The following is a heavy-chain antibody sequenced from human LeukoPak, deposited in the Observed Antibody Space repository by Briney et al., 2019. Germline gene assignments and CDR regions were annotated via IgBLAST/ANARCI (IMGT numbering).Heavy chain of an antibody. V-gene: IGHV3-48*04. J-gene: IGHJ6*04. CDR1: GFTFSNYG. Sequence: GGSLRPSCAASGFTFSNYGMHWVRQAPGKGLEWVSYISSSGSTIYYADSVRGRFTISRDNAKNSLYLQMNSLRAEDTAVYYCAELGITMIGGVWGKGTTVTVSS. CDR3: AELGITMIGGV. D-gene: IGHD3-10*02. CDR2: ISSSGSTI.